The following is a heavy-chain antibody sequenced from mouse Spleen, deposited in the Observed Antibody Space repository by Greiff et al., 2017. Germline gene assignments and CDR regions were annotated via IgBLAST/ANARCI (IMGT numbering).Heavy chain of an antibody. V-gene: IGHV5-9*01. CDR3: ASRYYYGSYFDV. CDR2: ISGGGGNT. CDR1: GFTFSSYT. J-gene: IGHJ1*03. D-gene: IGHD1-1*01. Sequence: EVKLVESGGGLVKPGGSLKLSCAASGFTFSSYTMSWVRQTPEKRLEWVATISGGGGNTYYPDSVKGRFTISRDNAKNTLDLQMSSLRSEDTALYYCASRYYYGSYFDVWGTGTTVTVSS.